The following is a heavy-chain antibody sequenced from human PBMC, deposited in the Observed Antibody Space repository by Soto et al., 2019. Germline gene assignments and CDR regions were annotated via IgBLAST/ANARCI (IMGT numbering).Heavy chain of an antibody. J-gene: IGHJ3*02. CDR1: GFTFSSYS. V-gene: IGHV3-23*01. Sequence: PGGSLRLSCAASGFTFSSYSMNWVRQAPGKGLEWVSSISGSGSYTYYADSVKGRFTISRDNSKNTLYLQMNSLRAEDTAVYYCTKKLSGNYYIGIWGQGTMVTVSS. D-gene: IGHD1-26*01. CDR2: ISGSGSYT. CDR3: TKKLSGNYYIGI.